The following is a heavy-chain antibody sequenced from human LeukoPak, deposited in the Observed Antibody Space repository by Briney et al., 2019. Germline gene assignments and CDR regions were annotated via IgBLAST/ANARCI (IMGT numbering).Heavy chain of an antibody. V-gene: IGHV3-53*01. D-gene: IGHD1-1*01. J-gene: IGHJ6*03. CDR2: IYSGGTT. CDR1: GFTVSSNF. CDR3: ARDGYGYNYMDV. Sequence: GGSPILSCAASGFTVSSNFMSWVRQAPGKGLEWVSVIYSGGTTYYADSVRGRFTISRDNSKNTLYLQMNSLRAEDTAVYYCARDGYGYNYMDVWGKGAPGSVSS.